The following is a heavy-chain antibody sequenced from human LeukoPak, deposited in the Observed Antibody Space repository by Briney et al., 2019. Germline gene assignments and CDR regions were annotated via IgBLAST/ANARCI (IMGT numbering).Heavy chain of an antibody. CDR2: IYYSGST. CDR1: GGSISSYY. V-gene: IGHV4-59*01. Sequence: PSETLSLTCTVSGGSISSYYWSWVRQPPGKGLEWVGYIYYSGSTNYNPSLKSRVTISVDTSKNQFSLKLSSVSAADTAVYYCARGPITYYYDSNYFDYWGQGTLVTVSS. J-gene: IGHJ4*02. CDR3: ARGPITYYYDSNYFDY. D-gene: IGHD3-22*01.